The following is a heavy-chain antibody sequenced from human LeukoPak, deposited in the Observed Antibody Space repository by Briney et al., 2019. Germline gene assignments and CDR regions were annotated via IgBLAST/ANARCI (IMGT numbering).Heavy chain of an antibody. J-gene: IGHJ4*02. V-gene: IGHV3-30*04. CDR3: AKRLLWFGEFDSFDY. CDR2: ISYDGSNK. Sequence: PGGSLRLSCAASGFPFSSYAMHWVRQAPGKGLEWVAVISYDGSNKYYADSVKGRFTISRDNSKNTLYLQMNSLRAEDTAVYYCAKRLLWFGEFDSFDYWGQGTLVTVSS. CDR1: GFPFSSYA. D-gene: IGHD3-10*01.